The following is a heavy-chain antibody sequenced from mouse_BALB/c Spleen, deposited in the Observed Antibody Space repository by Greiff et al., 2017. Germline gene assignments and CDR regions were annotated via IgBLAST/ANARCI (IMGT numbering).Heavy chain of an antibody. J-gene: IGHJ3*01. V-gene: IGHV14-3*02. D-gene: IGHD1-1*01. Sequence: DVKLVESGVELVKPGASVKLSCTASGFNIKDTYMHWVKQRPEQGLEWIGRIDPANGNTKYDPKFQGKATITADTSSNTASLQLSSLTSEDTAVYYCARPPYGSSLAWFAYWGQGTLVTVSA. CDR3: ARPPYGSSLAWFAY. CDR1: GFNIKDTY. CDR2: IDPANGNT.